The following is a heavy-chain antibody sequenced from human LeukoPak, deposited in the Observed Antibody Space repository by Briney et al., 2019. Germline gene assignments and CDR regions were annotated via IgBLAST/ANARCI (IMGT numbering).Heavy chain of an antibody. D-gene: IGHD5-12*01. V-gene: IGHV3-64*01. J-gene: IGHJ4*02. CDR2: ISSNGGST. Sequence: GGSLRLSCAASGFIFSSYAMHWVRQAPGKGLEYVSAISSNGGSTYYTSSVQGRFTISRDNSKSTLYLQMNSLRAEDTAVYYCARDHSPTISSRIDYWGQGTLVTVSS. CDR1: GFIFSSYA. CDR3: ARDHSPTISSRIDY.